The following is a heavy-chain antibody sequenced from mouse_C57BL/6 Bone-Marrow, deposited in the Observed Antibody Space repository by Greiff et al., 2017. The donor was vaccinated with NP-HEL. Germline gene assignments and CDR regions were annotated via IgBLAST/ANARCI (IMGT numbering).Heavy chain of an antibody. J-gene: IGHJ4*01. Sequence: VMLVESGPELVKPGASVKISCKASGYSFTSYYIHWVKQRPGQGLEWIGWIYPGSGNTKYNEKFKGKATLTADTSSSTAYMQLSSLTSEDSAVYYCARDYYAMDYWGQGTSVTVSS. V-gene: IGHV1-66*01. CDR3: ARDYYAMDY. CDR1: GYSFTSYY. CDR2: IYPGSGNT.